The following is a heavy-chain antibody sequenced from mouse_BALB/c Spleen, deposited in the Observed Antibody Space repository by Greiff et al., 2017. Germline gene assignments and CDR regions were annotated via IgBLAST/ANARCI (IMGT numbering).Heavy chain of an antibody. D-gene: IGHD1-1*01. V-gene: IGHV1S137*01. CDR2: ISTYYGDA. J-gene: IGHJ1*01. CDR1: GYTFPDYA. Sequence: VQLQESGAELVRPGVSVKISCKGSGYTFPDYAMHWVKQSHAKSLEWIGVISTYYGDASYNQKFKGKATMTVDKSSSTAYMELARLTSEDSAIYYCARSFSSHWYFDVWGAGTTVTVSS. CDR3: ARSFSSHWYFDV.